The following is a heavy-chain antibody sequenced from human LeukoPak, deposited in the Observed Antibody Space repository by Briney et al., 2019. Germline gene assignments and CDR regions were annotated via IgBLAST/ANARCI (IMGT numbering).Heavy chain of an antibody. J-gene: IGHJ5*02. V-gene: IGHV4-59*11. CDR2: IYYSGST. Sequence: PSETLSLTCTVSGGSISSHYWSWNRQPPGKGLEWIGYIYYSGSTNYNPSLKSRVTISVDTSKNQFSLKLSSVTAADTAVYYCAATYYDFWSGYYPNWFDPWGQGTLVTVSS. D-gene: IGHD3-3*01. CDR1: GGSISSHY. CDR3: AATYYDFWSGYYPNWFDP.